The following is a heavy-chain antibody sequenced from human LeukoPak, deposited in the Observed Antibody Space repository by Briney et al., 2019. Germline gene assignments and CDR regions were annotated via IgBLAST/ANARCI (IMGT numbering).Heavy chain of an antibody. CDR1: GYTFTSYA. V-gene: IGHV1-69*13. J-gene: IGHJ4*02. D-gene: IGHD2-2*01. Sequence: GASVKVSCKASGYTFTSYAMNWVRQAPGQGLEWMGGIIPIFGTANYAQKFQGRVTITADESTSTAYMELSSLRSEDTAVYYCAITNRQVPAAIDYWGQGTLVTVSS. CDR3: AITNRQVPAAIDY. CDR2: IIPIFGTA.